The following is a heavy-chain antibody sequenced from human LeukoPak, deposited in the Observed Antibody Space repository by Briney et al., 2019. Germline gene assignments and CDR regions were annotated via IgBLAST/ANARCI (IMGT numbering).Heavy chain of an antibody. V-gene: IGHV4-34*01. J-gene: IGHJ4*02. CDR1: GGPFSTNY. D-gene: IGHD6-6*01. Sequence: SETLSLTCAVYGGPFSTNYWTWIRQSPGKGREWIGEINHNKSTNYNPSLKSRVTTSLDTSKNQFSLNLTSVTAADTAVYYCAHSSSSLPTDSWGQGTLVIVSS. CDR2: INHNKST. CDR3: AHSSSSLPTDS.